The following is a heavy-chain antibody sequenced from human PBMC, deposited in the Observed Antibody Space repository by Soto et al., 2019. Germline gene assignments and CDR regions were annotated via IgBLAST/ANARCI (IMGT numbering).Heavy chain of an antibody. V-gene: IGHV1-2*04. J-gene: IGHJ6*02. D-gene: IGHD6-13*01. CDR1: GYTFTGYY. Sequence: VASMKVSCKASGYTFTGYYMHWVRQAPGQGLEWMGWINPNSGGTNYAQKFQGWVTMTRDTSISTAYMELSRLRSDDTAVYYCARDMTRGSSWYYYYGMDVWGQGTTVTVSS. CDR3: ARDMTRGSSWYYYYGMDV. CDR2: INPNSGGT.